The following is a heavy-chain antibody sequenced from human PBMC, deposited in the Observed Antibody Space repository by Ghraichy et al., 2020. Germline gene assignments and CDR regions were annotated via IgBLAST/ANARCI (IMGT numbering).Heavy chain of an antibody. CDR1: GFTFSSYS. CDR2: ISSSSTI. CDR3: ARMSARGMDV. J-gene: IGHJ6*02. Sequence: GESLNISCAASGFTFSSYSMNWVRQAPGKGLEWVSYISSSSTIYYADSVKGRFTISRDNAKNSLYLQMNSLRDEDTAVYYCARMSARGMDVWGQGTTVTVSS. V-gene: IGHV3-48*02. D-gene: IGHD6-13*01.